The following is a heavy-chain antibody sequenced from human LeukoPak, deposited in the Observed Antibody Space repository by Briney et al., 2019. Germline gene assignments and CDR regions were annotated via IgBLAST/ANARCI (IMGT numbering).Heavy chain of an antibody. CDR2: ISSSGTTI. Sequence: PGGSLRLSCAASGFTFSSLEMNWVRQAPGKGLEWVSYISSSGTTIYYADSVKGRFTISRDNAKNFLYLQVNSLRAEDTAVYYCARSLRSSSGDFWGQGTLVTVSS. D-gene: IGHD6-13*01. CDR3: ARSLRSSSGDF. V-gene: IGHV3-48*03. CDR1: GFTFSSLE. J-gene: IGHJ4*02.